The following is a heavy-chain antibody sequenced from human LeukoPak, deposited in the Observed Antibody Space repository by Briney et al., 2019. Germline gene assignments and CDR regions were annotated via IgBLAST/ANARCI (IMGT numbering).Heavy chain of an antibody. Sequence: ASVKVSCKASGYTFTGYYMHWSRQASGQALEWMGWTNPHSGGTNYAQKFQGRVTMTRDTSISTAYMELSRLRSDDTAVYYCTRDYFPAGTPAGYWGQGTLVTVSS. J-gene: IGHJ4*02. CDR1: GYTFTGYY. CDR3: TRDYFPAGTPAGY. D-gene: IGHD1-1*01. CDR2: TNPHSGGT. V-gene: IGHV1-2*02.